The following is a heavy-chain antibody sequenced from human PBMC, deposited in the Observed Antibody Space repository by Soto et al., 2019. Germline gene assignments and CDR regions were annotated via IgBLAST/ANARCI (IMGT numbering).Heavy chain of an antibody. CDR3: ARGRTPRDY. CDR1: GYTFTNFG. CDR2: ISAYNGNT. Sequence: ASVKVSCKASGYTFTNFGISWVRQAPGQGLEWMGWISAYNGNTNYAQNFQGRVTMTTDTSTSTAYMGLRSLRSDDTAVYYCARGRTPRDYWGQGSLVTVSS. V-gene: IGHV1-18*01. D-gene: IGHD1-7*01. J-gene: IGHJ4*02.